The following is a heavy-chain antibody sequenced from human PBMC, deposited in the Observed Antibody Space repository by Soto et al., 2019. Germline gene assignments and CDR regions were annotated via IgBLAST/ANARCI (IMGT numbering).Heavy chain of an antibody. V-gene: IGHV1-18*04. Sequence: ASVKVSCKASGYTFTSYGISWVRQAPGQGLEWMGWISAYNGNTNYAQKLQGRVTMTTDTSTSTAYMELRSLRSDDTAVYYRARNNSSSWYYYYYGMDVWGQGTTVTVSS. CDR3: ARNNSSSWYYYYYGMDV. J-gene: IGHJ6*02. D-gene: IGHD6-13*01. CDR2: ISAYNGNT. CDR1: GYTFTSYG.